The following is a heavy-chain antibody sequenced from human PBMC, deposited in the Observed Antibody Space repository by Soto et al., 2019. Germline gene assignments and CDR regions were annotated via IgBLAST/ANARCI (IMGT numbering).Heavy chain of an antibody. D-gene: IGHD1-1*01. CDR3: ARGRYGDY. V-gene: IGHV1-18*01. J-gene: IGHJ4*02. CDR2: ISAHNGNT. CDR1: GYTFTSYG. Sequence: QVNLVQSGAEVKKPGASVKVSCKASGYTFTSYGITWVRQAPGQGLEWMGWISAHNGNTDYAQKLQGRVIVTRDTSASTAYMELRSLRSDDTAVYYCARGRYGDYWGQGALVTVSS.